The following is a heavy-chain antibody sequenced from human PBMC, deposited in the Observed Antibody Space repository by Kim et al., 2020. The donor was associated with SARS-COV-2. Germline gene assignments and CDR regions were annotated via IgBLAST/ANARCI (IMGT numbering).Heavy chain of an antibody. CDR1: GGSISSSSYY. D-gene: IGHD3-10*01. Sequence: SETLSLTSTVSGGSISSSSYYWGWIRQPPGKGLEWIGSIYYSGSTYYNPSLKSRVTISVDTSKNQFSLKLSSVTAADTAVYYCVRDLNYYGSGSYYKDDYWGQGTLVTVSS. CDR3: VRDLNYYGSGSYYKDDY. V-gene: IGHV4-39*02. J-gene: IGHJ4*02. CDR2: IYYSGST.